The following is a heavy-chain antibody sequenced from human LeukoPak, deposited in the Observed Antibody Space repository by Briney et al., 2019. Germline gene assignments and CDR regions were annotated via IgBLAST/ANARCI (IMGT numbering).Heavy chain of an antibody. CDR1: GGSISSSSYY. J-gene: IGHJ5*02. CDR3: ARPSDCSSTSCPFGWFDP. Sequence: SETLSLTCTVSGGSISSSSYYWAWIRQPPGKGLEYIGSYSGSTYYNPSLKSRVTISVDTSKKQFSLKLSSVTAADTAVYYCARPSDCSSTSCPFGWFDPWGQGTLVTVSS. V-gene: IGHV4-39*01. CDR2: YSGST. D-gene: IGHD2-2*01.